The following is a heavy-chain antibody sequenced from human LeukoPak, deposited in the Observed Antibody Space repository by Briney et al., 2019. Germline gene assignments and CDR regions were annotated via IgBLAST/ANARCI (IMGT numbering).Heavy chain of an antibody. D-gene: IGHD1-26*01. Sequence: SETLSLTCSVSGGSIRSYYWSWIRQPPGKGLEWIGSIYYSGSTYYNPSLKSRVTISVDTSKNQFSLKLSSVTAADTAVYYCARVGATLRLWFDPWGQGTLVTVSS. CDR2: IYYSGST. CDR1: GGSIRSYY. CDR3: ARVGATLRLWFDP. J-gene: IGHJ5*02. V-gene: IGHV4-39*07.